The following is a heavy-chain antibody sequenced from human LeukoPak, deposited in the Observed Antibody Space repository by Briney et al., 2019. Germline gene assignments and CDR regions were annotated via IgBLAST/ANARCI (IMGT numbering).Heavy chain of an antibody. V-gene: IGHV3-21*01. Sequence: GGSLRLSCAASGLTFSGYSMNWVRQAPGKGLEWVSCISSSSNYIYYADSVKGRFTISRDNAKDSLYLQMNSLRAEDTAVYYCARDGLFGDQGYYFDYWGQGTLVTVSS. J-gene: IGHJ4*02. CDR3: ARDGLFGDQGYYFDY. D-gene: IGHD3-10*02. CDR2: ISSSSNYI. CDR1: GLTFSGYS.